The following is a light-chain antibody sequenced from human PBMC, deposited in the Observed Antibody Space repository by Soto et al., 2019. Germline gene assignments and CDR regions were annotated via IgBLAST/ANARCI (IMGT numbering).Light chain of an antibody. CDR2: GAS. V-gene: IGKV3D-15*01. Sequence: VLTDSAATVSFAPCAIDKLSVLSSQTVRNNYLAWYQQKPAQAPRLLIYGASNRATGIAARFSGSGSGTEFTLTISSLQSEDFAVYYCQQYHNWPINCGKGPRLAI. J-gene: IGKJ5*01. CDR1: QTVRNN. CDR3: QQYHNWPIN.